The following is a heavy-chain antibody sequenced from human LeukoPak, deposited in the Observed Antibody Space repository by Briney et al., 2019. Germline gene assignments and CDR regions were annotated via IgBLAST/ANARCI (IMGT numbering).Heavy chain of an antibody. J-gene: IGHJ4*02. Sequence: ETLSLTCTVSGGSISSSSYYWGWIRQAPGKGLEWVSAISGSGGSTYYADSVKGRFTISRDNSKNTLYLQMNSLRAEDTAVYYCAKLPDYWGQGTLVTVSS. CDR1: GGSISSSSYY. CDR2: ISGSGGST. V-gene: IGHV3-23*01. CDR3: AKLPDY.